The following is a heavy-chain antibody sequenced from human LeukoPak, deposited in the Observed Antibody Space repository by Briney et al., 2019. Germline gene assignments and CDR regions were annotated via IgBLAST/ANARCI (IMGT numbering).Heavy chain of an antibody. CDR3: ARDRGSYWGIDY. J-gene: IGHJ4*02. D-gene: IGHD1-26*01. CDR2: IYYSGST. V-gene: IGHV4-59*01. Sequence: SETLSLTCTVSGGSISSYYWSWIRQPPGKGLECIGYIYYSGSTNYNPSLKSRVTISVDTSKNQFSLKLSSVTAADTAVYYCARDRGSYWGIDYWGQGALVTLSS. CDR1: GGSISSYY.